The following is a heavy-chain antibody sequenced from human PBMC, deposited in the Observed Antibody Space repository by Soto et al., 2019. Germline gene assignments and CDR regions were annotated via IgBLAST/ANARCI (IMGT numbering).Heavy chain of an antibody. CDR1: GGSFSGYD. V-gene: IGHV4-34*01. CDR2: INHSGST. D-gene: IGHD6-19*01. CDR3: ARGLKQWLVGGYYYGMDV. Sequence: SETLSLTCAVYGGSFSGYDWSWIRQPPGKGLDWIGEINHSGSTNYNPSLKSRVTISVDTSKNQFSLKLSSVTAADTAVYYCARGLKQWLVGGYYYGMDVWGQGTTVTVSS. J-gene: IGHJ6*02.